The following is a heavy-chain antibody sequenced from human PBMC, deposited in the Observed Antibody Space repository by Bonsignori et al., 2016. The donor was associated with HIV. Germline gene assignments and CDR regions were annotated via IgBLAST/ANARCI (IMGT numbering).Heavy chain of an antibody. CDR3: ASDSAYYGSVY. V-gene: IGHV4-34*01. J-gene: IGHJ4*02. CDR2: IDHNGVS. Sequence: SETLSLTCGVYVGSFSGYYWSWIRQSPGKGLERIGQIDHNGVSKYNPSLKSRVAISVDTSKKQFSLILNSVTAADAAVYFCASDSAYYGSVYWGQGTPVTVSS. D-gene: IGHD3-10*01. CDR1: VGSFSGYY.